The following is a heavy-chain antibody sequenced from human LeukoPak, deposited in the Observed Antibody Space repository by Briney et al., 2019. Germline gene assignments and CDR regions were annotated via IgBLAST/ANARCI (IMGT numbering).Heavy chain of an antibody. D-gene: IGHD2/OR15-2a*01. Sequence: PGGSLRLSCAASGFTFSNYDMHWVRQATGKGLEWVSGIGTAGDIYYPGSVKGRLTISRENAKNTLYLQMNSLRGDDTAVYYCAKDGTSYYYIYYWGQGTLVTVSS. J-gene: IGHJ4*02. CDR3: AKDGTSYYYIYY. CDR1: GFTFSNYD. CDR2: IGTAGDI. V-gene: IGHV3-13*01.